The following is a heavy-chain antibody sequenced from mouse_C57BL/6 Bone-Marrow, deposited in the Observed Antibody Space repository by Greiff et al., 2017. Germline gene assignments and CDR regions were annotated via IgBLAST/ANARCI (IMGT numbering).Heavy chain of an antibody. J-gene: IGHJ1*03. CDR1: GFYINNTY. Sequence: VQLLQSVAELVRPGASVKLSCTVSGFYINNTYMHWVKQRLEQGLEWIGRFDPANGNTKYAPKFQGKATITADTSSNTAYLQLRSLTSEDTAIYSCARFLDGYCRYFDVWGTGTTVTVSS. V-gene: IGHV14-3*01. CDR3: ARFLDGYCRYFDV. CDR2: FDPANGNT. D-gene: IGHD2-3*01.